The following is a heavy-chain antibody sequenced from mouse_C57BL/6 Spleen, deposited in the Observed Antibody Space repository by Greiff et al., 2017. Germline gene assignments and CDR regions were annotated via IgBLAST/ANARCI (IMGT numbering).Heavy chain of an antibody. J-gene: IGHJ3*01. CDR2: IYPGSGSP. CDR3: ARSGDYDVAAWFAY. CDR1: GYTFTSSW. V-gene: IGHV1-55*01. Sequence: QVQLQQPGAELVKPGASVKMSCKASGYTFTSSWITWVKQRPGQGLEWIGDIYPGSGSPNYNEKFKSKATLTVDTSSSTAYMQLSSLTSEDSAVYYCARSGDYDVAAWFAYWGQGTLVTVSA. D-gene: IGHD2-4*01.